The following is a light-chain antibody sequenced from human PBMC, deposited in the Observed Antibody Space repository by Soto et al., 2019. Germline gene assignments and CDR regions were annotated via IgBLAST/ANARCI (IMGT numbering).Light chain of an antibody. Sequence: QSALTQPASVSGSPGQSITLSCTGSSSDVGHYNYVSWYQQHPGKAPKLMIYDVNNRPSGVSNRFSGSKSGNTASLTISGLLPEDEADYYCNSYTTSRTWVFGGGTKVTVL. V-gene: IGLV2-14*01. CDR3: NSYTTSRTWV. J-gene: IGLJ3*02. CDR2: DVN. CDR1: SSDVGHYNY.